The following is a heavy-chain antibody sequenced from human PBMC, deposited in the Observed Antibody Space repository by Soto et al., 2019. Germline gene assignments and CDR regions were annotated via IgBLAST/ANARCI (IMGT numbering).Heavy chain of an antibody. Sequence: SETLSLTCTVSGGPLSSYSYYWGWIRQPPGKGLEWIGSITYSGSTYYNPSLKSRVTISVATSKDQFSLKVTYVTAADTAVYYCASPAGASFVGAAMDFWGPGTTLTVYS. J-gene: IGHJ6*02. CDR1: GGPLSSYSYY. V-gene: IGHV4-39*01. CDR3: ASPAGASFVGAAMDF. D-gene: IGHD2-21*01. CDR2: ITYSGST.